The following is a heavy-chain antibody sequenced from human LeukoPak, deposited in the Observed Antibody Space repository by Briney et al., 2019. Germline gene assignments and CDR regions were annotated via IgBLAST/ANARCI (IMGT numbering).Heavy chain of an antibody. CDR3: AKVSQDLYGEVAGFYYFDS. J-gene: IGHJ4*02. Sequence: GGSLRLSCAASGFTFDDYAIHWVRQAPGKGLEWVSSINWNSDTIDYADSVKGRFTISRDNAKNSLYLQMNSLRAEDTAFYYCAKVSQDLYGEVAGFYYFDSWGQGTLVTVSS. CDR1: GFTFDDYA. CDR2: INWNSDTI. V-gene: IGHV3-9*01. D-gene: IGHD4-17*01.